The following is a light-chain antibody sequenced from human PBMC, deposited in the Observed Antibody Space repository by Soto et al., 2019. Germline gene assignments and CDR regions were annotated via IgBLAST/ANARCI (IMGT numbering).Light chain of an antibody. V-gene: IGKV3-15*01. CDR1: QSVSGN. CDR2: GAS. CDR3: QQYNNWPRT. J-gene: IGKJ1*01. Sequence: VLTQSPAALSVSPGQRATLSCRASQSVSGNLAWYQQKPGQTPRLLIYGASTRATGVPDRFSGSGSGTEFTLTISSLQSEDIAVYYCQQYNNWPRTFGQGTKVEVK.